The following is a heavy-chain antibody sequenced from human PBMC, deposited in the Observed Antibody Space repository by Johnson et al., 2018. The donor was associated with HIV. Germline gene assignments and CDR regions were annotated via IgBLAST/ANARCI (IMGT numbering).Heavy chain of an antibody. J-gene: IGHJ3*02. Sequence: HVQLVESGGGVVQPGRSLRLSCAASGFTFSSYAMHWVRQAPGKGLEWVAVISYDGRNKYYADSVKGRFTISRDNSKNTLYLQMNSLRAEDTAVYYCARDNEDIVLVGAFDIWGQGTMVTVSS. D-gene: IGHD2-8*02. CDR1: GFTFSSYA. V-gene: IGHV3-30*04. CDR3: ARDNEDIVLVGAFDI. CDR2: ISYDGRNK.